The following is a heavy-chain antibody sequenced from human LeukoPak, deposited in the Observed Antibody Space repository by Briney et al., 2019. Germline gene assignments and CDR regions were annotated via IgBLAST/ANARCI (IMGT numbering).Heavy chain of an antibody. CDR2: ISSNGIST. Sequence: GGSLRLSCSASGFTFSSSAMHWVRQAAGKGLEYVSVISSNGISTYYAGCVKGRFTISRDNYKNTLYLQMNSLRAEDTAVYYCVKGGQWLRASNDYWGQGTLVTVSS. CDR3: VKGGQWLRASNDY. CDR1: GFTFSSSA. V-gene: IGHV3-64D*06. J-gene: IGHJ4*02. D-gene: IGHD6-19*01.